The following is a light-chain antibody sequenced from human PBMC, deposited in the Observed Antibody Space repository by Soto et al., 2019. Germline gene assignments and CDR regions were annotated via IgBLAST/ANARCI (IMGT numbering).Light chain of an antibody. CDR1: QSVSSIY. CDR3: QQYGGSPPYT. V-gene: IGKV3-20*01. Sequence: EIVLTQSPGTLSLSPGERATLSCRASQSVSSIYLAWYQQKPGQAPRLLIYRASSRATGIPDRFSGSGSGTDFPLTISRLEPEDFAVYYCQQYGGSPPYTFGQGTKLEL. J-gene: IGKJ2*01. CDR2: RAS.